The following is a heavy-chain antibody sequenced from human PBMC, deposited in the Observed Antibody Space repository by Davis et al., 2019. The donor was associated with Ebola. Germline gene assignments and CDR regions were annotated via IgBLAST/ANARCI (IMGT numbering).Heavy chain of an antibody. V-gene: IGHV3-7*01. Sequence: GESLKISCAASGFTFTGFWMSWVRQAPGKGLEWVANIKQDGSEKYYVNSVKGRFTVSRDNSKNTLYLQMSGLRTEDTAVYRCAKMHDYADNWFFDLWGRGTLVTVSS. J-gene: IGHJ2*01. D-gene: IGHD4-17*01. CDR2: IKQDGSEK. CDR1: GFTFTGFW. CDR3: AKMHDYADNWFFDL.